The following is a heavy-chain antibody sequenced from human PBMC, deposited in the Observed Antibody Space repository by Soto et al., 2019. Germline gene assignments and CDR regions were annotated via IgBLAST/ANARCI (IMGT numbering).Heavy chain of an antibody. CDR2: ISAYNGNT. CDR3: ARVVTARHLGSGFEP. D-gene: IGHD1-1*01. CDR1: GYTYASSS. Sequence: GASVKPSSQASGYTYASSSLSWVRQATKQGLEWMGWISAYNGNTNYAQKLQGRVTMTTDTSTSTASMELRSLRSDDTAVYYCARVVTARHLGSGFEPWVQGSLVIV. J-gene: IGHJ5*02. V-gene: IGHV1-18*04.